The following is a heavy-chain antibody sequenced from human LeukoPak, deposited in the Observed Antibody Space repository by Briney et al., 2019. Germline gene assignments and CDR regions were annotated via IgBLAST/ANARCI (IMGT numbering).Heavy chain of an antibody. D-gene: IGHD5-24*01. CDR3: ARGGEMATVYYFDY. CDR2: ISSSSSYI. Sequence: GGSLRLSCAASGFTFSSYSMNWVRQAPGKGLEWVSSISSSSSYIYYADSVKGRFIISRDNAKNSLYLQMNSLRAEDTAVYYCARGGEMATVYYFDYWGQGTLVTVSS. CDR1: GFTFSSYS. J-gene: IGHJ4*02. V-gene: IGHV3-21*01.